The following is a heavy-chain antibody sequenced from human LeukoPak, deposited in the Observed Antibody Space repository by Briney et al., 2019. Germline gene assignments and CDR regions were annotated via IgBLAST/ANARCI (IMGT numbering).Heavy chain of an antibody. Sequence: GGSLRLSCAASGFTFSSYWMSWVRQAPGKGLEWVANIKQDGSEKYYVDSVKGRFTISRDNAKNTLYLEMNSLRAEDTAVYYCARGRYCTTTRCSDYWGQGTLVTVPS. J-gene: IGHJ4*02. CDR2: IKQDGSEK. CDR1: GFTFSSYW. V-gene: IGHV3-7*01. CDR3: ARGRYCTTTRCSDY. D-gene: IGHD2-2*01.